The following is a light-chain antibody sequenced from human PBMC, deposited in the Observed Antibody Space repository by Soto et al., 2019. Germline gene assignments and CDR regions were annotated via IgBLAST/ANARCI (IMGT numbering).Light chain of an antibody. CDR2: EVT. CDR1: SGDIGSYNR. Sequence: QSVLTQPASVSGSPGQSITISCTGTSGDIGSYNRVSWYQQHPGKAPKLIIYEVTDRPSGVSSRFSGSKSGNTASLTISGLQAEDEADYYCCSYAGSYVFGTGTKVTVL. V-gene: IGLV2-14*01. J-gene: IGLJ1*01. CDR3: CSYAGSYV.